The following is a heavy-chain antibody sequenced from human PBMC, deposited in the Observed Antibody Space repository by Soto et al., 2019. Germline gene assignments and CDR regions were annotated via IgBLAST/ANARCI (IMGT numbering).Heavy chain of an antibody. Sequence: QVQLQESGPGLVKPSQTLSLTCTVSGGSISSGGYYWSWIRQHPGKGLEWIGYIYYSGSTYYNPSLKSRVTISVDTSKNQFSLKLSSVTAADTAVYYCARTQTPNSSSSFWSWDSWGQGTLVTVSS. V-gene: IGHV4-31*03. CDR2: IYYSGST. D-gene: IGHD6-6*01. CDR1: GGSISSGGYY. J-gene: IGHJ4*02. CDR3: ARTQTPNSSSSFWSWDS.